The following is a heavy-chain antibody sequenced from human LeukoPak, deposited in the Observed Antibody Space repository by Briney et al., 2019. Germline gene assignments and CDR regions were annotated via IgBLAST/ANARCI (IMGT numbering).Heavy chain of an antibody. J-gene: IGHJ4*02. Sequence: SETLSLTCTVSGGSISSYYWSWIRQPAGKGLEWIGRIYTSGSTNYNPSLKSRVTISVDTSKNQFSLKLSSVTAADTAVYYCAAGYYCSSTSCYESYFDYWGQGTLVTVSS. CDR1: GGSISSYY. CDR2: IYTSGST. D-gene: IGHD2-2*01. CDR3: AAGYYCSSTSCYESYFDY. V-gene: IGHV4-4*07.